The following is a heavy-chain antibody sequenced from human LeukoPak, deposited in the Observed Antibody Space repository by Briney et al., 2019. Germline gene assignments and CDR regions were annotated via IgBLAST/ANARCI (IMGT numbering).Heavy chain of an antibody. CDR3: TRNTVAAAGDD. CDR1: GFTFSTYW. V-gene: IGHV3-7*01. J-gene: IGHJ4*02. CDR2: IKPDGSEK. Sequence: GGSLRLSCAASGFTFSTYWMTWVGQAPGKGLEWVADIKPDGSEKSYVDSVKGRFTISRDNAKNSLYLQMNSLRAEDTALYYCTRNTVAAAGDDWGQGALVSVSS. D-gene: IGHD6-13*01.